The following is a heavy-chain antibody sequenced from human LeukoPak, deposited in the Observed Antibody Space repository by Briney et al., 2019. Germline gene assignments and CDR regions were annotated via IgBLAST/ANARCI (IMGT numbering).Heavy chain of an antibody. CDR2: IRYDGSNK. D-gene: IGHD3-10*01. CDR1: GFTFSSYG. V-gene: IGHV3-30*02. J-gene: IGHJ4*02. Sequence: GGSLRLSCAASGFTFSSYGMHWVRQAPGKVLEWVAFIRYDGSNKYYADSVKGRFTISRDNSKNTLYLQMNSLRAEDTAVYYCARDEAYGSGSYWGIDYWGQGTLVTVSS. CDR3: ARDEAYGSGSYWGIDY.